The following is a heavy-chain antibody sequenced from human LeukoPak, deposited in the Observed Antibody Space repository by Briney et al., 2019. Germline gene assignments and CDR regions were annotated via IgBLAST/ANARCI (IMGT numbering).Heavy chain of an antibody. Sequence: HTGGSLRLSCAASGFTFSNYAMHWVRQAPGKGLEYLSTISTDGGTTYYANSVKGRFTISRDNSKNTLYLQMNSLRVDDTAVYYCAKAPRFGDHAAEYFYYYMGVWGKGTTVTVSS. CDR3: AKAPRFGDHAAEYFYYYMGV. CDR1: GFTFSNYA. CDR2: ISTDGGTT. J-gene: IGHJ6*03. D-gene: IGHD3-16*01. V-gene: IGHV3-64*01.